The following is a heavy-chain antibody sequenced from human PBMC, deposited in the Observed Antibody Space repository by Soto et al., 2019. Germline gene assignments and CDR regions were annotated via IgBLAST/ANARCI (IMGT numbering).Heavy chain of an antibody. J-gene: IGHJ4*02. CDR3: ARGAFGGWYNFDY. CDR2: INPNSGGT. Sequence: QVQLVQSGAEVKKPGASVKVSCKASGYTFTGYYMHWVRQAPGQGLEWMGWINPNSGGTNYAQKFQGWVTMTRHTPISTAYMELSRLRSDDTAVYYCARGAFGGWYNFDYWGQGTLVTVSS. CDR1: GYTFTGYY. D-gene: IGHD6-19*01. V-gene: IGHV1-2*04.